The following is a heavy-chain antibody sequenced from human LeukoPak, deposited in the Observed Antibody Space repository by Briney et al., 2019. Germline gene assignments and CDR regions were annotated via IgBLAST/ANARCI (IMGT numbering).Heavy chain of an antibody. J-gene: IGHJ4*02. CDR1: GFTVSSNY. V-gene: IGHV3-53*01. Sequence: PGGSLRLSCAASGFTVSSNYMSWVRQAPGKGLEWVSVIYSGGSTYYADSVKGRFTISRDNSKNTLYLQMNSLRAEDTAVYYCARDDSSGFPVSDYWGQGTLVTVSS. CDR2: IYSGGST. D-gene: IGHD3-22*01. CDR3: ARDDSSGFPVSDY.